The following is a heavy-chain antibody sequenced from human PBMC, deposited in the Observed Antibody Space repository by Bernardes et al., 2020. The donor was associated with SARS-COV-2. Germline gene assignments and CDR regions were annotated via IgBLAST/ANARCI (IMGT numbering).Heavy chain of an antibody. CDR2: IGSAGDT. CDR1: GFTFSTYD. D-gene: IGHD5-18*01. Sequence: GGSLKFCCASFGFTFSTYDMHWVRQSTGKGLEWVSGIGSAGDTYYPDSVKGRFTISRENAMNSLYLEMNSLRVEDTALYYCTRSYSYGWGIDYWGQGTLVTVAS. V-gene: IGHV3-13*01. CDR3: TRSYSYGWGIDY. J-gene: IGHJ4*02.